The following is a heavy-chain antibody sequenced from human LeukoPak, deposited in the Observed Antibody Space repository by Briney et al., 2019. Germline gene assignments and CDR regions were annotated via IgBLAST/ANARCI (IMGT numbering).Heavy chain of an antibody. D-gene: IGHD3-3*01. V-gene: IGHV4-59*01. CDR2: IYYSGST. CDR1: GGSISSYY. Sequence: SETLSLTCTVSGGSISSYYWSWIRQPPGKGLEWIGYIYYSGSTNYNPSLKSRVTIPVDTSKNQFSLKLSSVTAADTAVYYCARAPTYYDFWSGYYQEKNWFDPWGQGTLVTVSS. J-gene: IGHJ5*02. CDR3: ARAPTYYDFWSGYYQEKNWFDP.